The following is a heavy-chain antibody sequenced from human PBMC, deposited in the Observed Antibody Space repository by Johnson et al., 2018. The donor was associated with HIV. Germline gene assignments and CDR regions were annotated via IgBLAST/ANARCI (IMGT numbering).Heavy chain of an antibody. CDR3: AKVRGVGATAAFDI. V-gene: IGHV3-30*18. D-gene: IGHD1-26*01. Sequence: QVQLVESGGGVVQPGRSLRLSCAASGFTFSSYGMHWVRQAPGKGLEWVAVISYDGSNKSYADSVQGRFTISRDNSKNTLYRQMNSLRAEDTAVYYCAKVRGVGATAAFDIWGQGTMVTVSS. CDR1: GFTFSSYG. CDR2: ISYDGSNK. J-gene: IGHJ3*02.